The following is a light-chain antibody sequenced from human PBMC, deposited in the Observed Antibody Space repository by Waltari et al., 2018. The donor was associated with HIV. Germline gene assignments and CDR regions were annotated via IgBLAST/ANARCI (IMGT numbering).Light chain of an antibody. V-gene: IGLV2-23*02. CDR3: CAYAGSTTYVI. CDR2: EVS. J-gene: IGLJ2*01. CDR1: SSDVGGYNP. Sequence: QSALTQPASVSGSPGQSITTSCTGTSSDVGGYNPVPWYKQHPVKAPKLMIYEVSKRPSGVSNRFSGSKSGNTASLTISGLQAEDEADYYCCAYAGSTTYVIFGGGTKLTVL.